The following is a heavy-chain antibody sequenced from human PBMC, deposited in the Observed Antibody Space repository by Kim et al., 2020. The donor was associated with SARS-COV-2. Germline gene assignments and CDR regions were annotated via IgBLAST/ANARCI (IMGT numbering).Heavy chain of an antibody. J-gene: IGHJ3*02. D-gene: IGHD5-12*01. CDR1: GGSFSGYY. CDR3: AGVAGFRWLHYPRLLWAIDI. CDR2: INHSGST. Sequence: SETLSLTCAVYGGSFSGYYWSWIRQPPGKGLEWIGEINHSGSTNYNPSLKSRVTISVDTSKNQFSLKLSSVTAADTAVYYCAGVAGFRWLHYPRLLWAIDIWVQGTRGTFSS. V-gene: IGHV4-34*01.